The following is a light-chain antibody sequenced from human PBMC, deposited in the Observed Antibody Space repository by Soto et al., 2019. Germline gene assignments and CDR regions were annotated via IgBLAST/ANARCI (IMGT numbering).Light chain of an antibody. CDR1: QSLAYSDGNTY. V-gene: IGKV2-30*01. CDR3: MQATHWPLT. Sequence: DVVMTQSPLSLPVTLGQPASISCRSSQSLAYSDGNTYLNWFQQRPGQSPRRLIYKVSNRDCRLQARVRGSGSGTDFTLKLCRVEAEDVGICYCMQATHWPLTFSGGNKVEIK. CDR2: KVS. J-gene: IGKJ4*01.